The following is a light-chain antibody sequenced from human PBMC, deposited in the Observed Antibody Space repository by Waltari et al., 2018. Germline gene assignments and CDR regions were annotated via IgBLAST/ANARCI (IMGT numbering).Light chain of an antibody. CDR3: SSYTTSSAPGV. J-gene: IGLJ1*01. Sequence: QSALTQPASGSGSPVQSHPIPFPGTRWDVGPYDFVSWSQLHPGKAPHLIIYEVSNRPSGISNRFSDSKSGNTASLTISGLQAEDEADYYCSSYTTSSAPGVFGTGTRVTVL. CDR2: EVS. V-gene: IGLV2-14*01. CDR1: RWDVGPYDF.